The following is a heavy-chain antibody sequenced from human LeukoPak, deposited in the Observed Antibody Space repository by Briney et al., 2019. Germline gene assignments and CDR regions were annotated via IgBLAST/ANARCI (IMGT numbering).Heavy chain of an antibody. D-gene: IGHD6-13*01. V-gene: IGHV3-30*02. Sequence: GGSLRLSCAASGFTFSSYGMHWVRQAPGKGLEWVAFIRYDGSNKYYADSVKGRFTISRDNSKNTLYLQMNSLRAEDTAVYYCARGGAAAGTWSYYYYYMDVWGKGTTVTISS. J-gene: IGHJ6*03. CDR2: IRYDGSNK. CDR1: GFTFSSYG. CDR3: ARGGAAAGTWSYYYYYMDV.